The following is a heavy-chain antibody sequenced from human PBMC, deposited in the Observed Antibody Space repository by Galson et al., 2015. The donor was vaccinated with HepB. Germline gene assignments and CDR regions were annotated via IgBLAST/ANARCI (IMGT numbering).Heavy chain of an antibody. CDR2: ISYDGSNK. Sequence: SLRLSCAASGFTFSSYAMHWVRQAPGKGLEWVAVISYDGSNKYYADSVKGRFTISRDNSKNTLYLQMNSLRAEDTAVYYCARDSDGITMIVAKGWDYWGQGTLVTVSS. J-gene: IGHJ4*02. V-gene: IGHV3-30-3*01. D-gene: IGHD3-22*01. CDR1: GFTFSSYA. CDR3: ARDSDGITMIVAKGWDY.